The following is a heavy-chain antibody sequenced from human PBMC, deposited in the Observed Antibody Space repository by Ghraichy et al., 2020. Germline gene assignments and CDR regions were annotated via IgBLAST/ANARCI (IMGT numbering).Heavy chain of an antibody. CDR3: ARVTQGNWGFPYYYYYMDV. V-gene: IGHV4-59*01. D-gene: IGHD7-27*01. CDR1: GGSISSYY. Sequence: SETLSLTCTVSGGSISSYYWSWIRQPPGKGLEWIGYIYYSGSTNYNPSLKSRVTISVDTSKNQFSLKLSSVTAADTAVYYCARVTQGNWGFPYYYYYMDVWGKGTTVTVSS. J-gene: IGHJ6*03. CDR2: IYYSGST.